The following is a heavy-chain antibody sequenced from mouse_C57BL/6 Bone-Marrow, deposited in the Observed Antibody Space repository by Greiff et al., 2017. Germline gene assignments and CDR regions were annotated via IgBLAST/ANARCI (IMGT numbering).Heavy chain of an antibody. Sequence: QVQLQQSGPELARPWASVKISCQAFYTFSRRVHFAIRDTTYWMQWVKQRPGQGLAWIGAIYPGKGDTSYNQKFKGKATLTADKSSSTAYMQLSSLTAEDSAVYYCAWSGIYYGNLGAMDYWVQGTSVTVSS. J-gene: IGHJ4*01. V-gene: IGHV1-87*01. CDR2: GQGLAWIG. D-gene: IGHD2-1*01. CDR1: YTFSRRVH. CDR3: AEDSAVYYCAWSGIYYGNLGAMDY.